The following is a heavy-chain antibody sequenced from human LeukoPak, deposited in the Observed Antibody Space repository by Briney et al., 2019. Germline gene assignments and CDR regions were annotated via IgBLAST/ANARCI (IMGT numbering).Heavy chain of an antibody. Sequence: GGSLRLSCAASGFTFSSYAMSWVRQAPGKGLEWVPAISGSGGSTYYADSVKGRFTISRDNSKNTLYLQMNSLRAEDTAVYYCAKDVKWGGSSPPDALDIWGQGTMVTVSS. CDR3: AKDVKWGGSSPPDALDI. CDR2: ISGSGGST. J-gene: IGHJ3*02. D-gene: IGHD1-26*01. CDR1: GFTFSSYA. V-gene: IGHV3-23*01.